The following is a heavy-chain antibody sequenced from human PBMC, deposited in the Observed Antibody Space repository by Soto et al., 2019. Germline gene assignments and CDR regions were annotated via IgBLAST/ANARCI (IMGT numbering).Heavy chain of an antibody. V-gene: IGHV1-2*02. CDR2: INPNSGGT. D-gene: IGHD2-2*01. J-gene: IGHJ6*02. CDR3: ASIIVVVPAAIVRNYYYYYGMDV. CDR1: GYTFTGYY. Sequence: ASVKVSCKASGYTFTGYYMHWVRQAPGQGLEWVGWINPNSGGTNYAQKFQGRVTMTRDTSISTAYMELSRLRSDDTAVYYCASIIVVVPAAIVRNYYYYYGMDVWGQGTTVTVSS.